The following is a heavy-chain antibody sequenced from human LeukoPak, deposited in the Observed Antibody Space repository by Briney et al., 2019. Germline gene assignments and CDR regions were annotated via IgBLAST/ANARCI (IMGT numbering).Heavy chain of an antibody. CDR1: GFTFSSYW. V-gene: IGHV3-74*01. CDR3: ARDLGMVATSPDLGY. J-gene: IGHJ4*02. CDR2: INSDGSST. D-gene: IGHD5-12*01. Sequence: PGGSLRLSCAASGFTFSSYWMHWVRQAPGKGLVWVSRINSDGSSTSYADSVKGQFTISRDNAKNTLYLQMNSLRAEDTAVYYCARDLGMVATSPDLGYWGQGTLVTVSS.